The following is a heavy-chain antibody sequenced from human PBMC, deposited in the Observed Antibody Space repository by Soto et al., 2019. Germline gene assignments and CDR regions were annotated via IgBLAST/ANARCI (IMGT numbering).Heavy chain of an antibody. V-gene: IGHV3-72*01. Sequence: EVQLVESGGGLVQPGGSLRLSCAASGFTFSDYYMDWVRQVPGKGLEWVGRTRNKANSYTTEYASSVRGRFSISRDDSKDSMYLQMYSLKTEDTAVYYCARDTGGSYDYWGQGALVTVS. CDR2: TRNKANSYTT. CDR3: ARDTGGSYDY. D-gene: IGHD3-16*01. CDR1: GFTFSDYY. J-gene: IGHJ4*02.